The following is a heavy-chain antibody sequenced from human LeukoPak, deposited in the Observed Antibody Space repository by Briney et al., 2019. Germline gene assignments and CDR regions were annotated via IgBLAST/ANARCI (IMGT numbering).Heavy chain of an antibody. CDR3: ARSEWELLGQYYFDY. Sequence: PSETLSLTCTVSGYSISSGYYWGWIRQPPGKGLEWIGSIYHSGSTYCNPSLKSRVTISVDTSKNQFSLKLSSVTAADTAVYYCARSEWELLGQYYFDYWGQGTLVTVSS. CDR2: IYHSGST. CDR1: GYSISSGYY. V-gene: IGHV4-38-2*02. D-gene: IGHD1-26*01. J-gene: IGHJ4*02.